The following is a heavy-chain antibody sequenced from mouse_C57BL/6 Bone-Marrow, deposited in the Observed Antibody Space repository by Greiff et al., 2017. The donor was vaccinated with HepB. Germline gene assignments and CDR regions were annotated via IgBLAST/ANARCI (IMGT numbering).Heavy chain of an antibody. CDR2: ISSGSSTI. D-gene: IGHD1-1*01. CDR3: AGKLGLLLYAMDY. J-gene: IGHJ4*01. Sequence: EVMLVESGGGLVKPGGSLKLSCAASGFTFSDYGMHWVRQAPEKGLEWVAYISSGSSTIYYADTVKGRFTISRDNAKNTLFLQMTSLRSEDTAMYYCAGKLGLLLYAMDYWGQGTSVTVSS. CDR1: GFTFSDYG. V-gene: IGHV5-17*01.